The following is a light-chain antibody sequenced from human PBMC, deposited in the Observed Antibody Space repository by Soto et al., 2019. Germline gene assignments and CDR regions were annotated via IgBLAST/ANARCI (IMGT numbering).Light chain of an antibody. CDR2: DAS. J-gene: IGKJ1*01. Sequence: EIVLTQSPGTLSLSPGERAILSCRASQSVSSDSLAWYRQKPGQAPRLLVYDASSRATGIPDRFSGSGSGTDFTLTISRLEPEGFAVYYCQQYGSAPRTFGQGTKVEIK. CDR3: QQYGSAPRT. CDR1: QSVSSDS. V-gene: IGKV3-20*01.